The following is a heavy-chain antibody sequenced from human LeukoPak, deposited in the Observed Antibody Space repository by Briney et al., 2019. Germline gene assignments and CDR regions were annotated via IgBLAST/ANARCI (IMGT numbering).Heavy chain of an antibody. V-gene: IGHV3-11*06. Sequence: GGSLRLSCAASGFTFSDFYMTWIRQAPGKGLEWISYISETSSFMYYADSVKGRFTISRDNAKNSLYLQMSSLRAEDTAVYYCARRLDCWGQGTLVTVSS. CDR3: ARRLDC. CDR2: ISETSSFM. J-gene: IGHJ4*02. CDR1: GFTFSDFY.